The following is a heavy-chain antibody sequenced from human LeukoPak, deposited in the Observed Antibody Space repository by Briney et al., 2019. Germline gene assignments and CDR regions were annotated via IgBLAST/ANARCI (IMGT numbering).Heavy chain of an antibody. Sequence: GGSPRLSCAASGFIFNTFWMNWVRLTPGKGLEWVAKINQDGSDMYYVDSVKGRFFVSRDNARNLVYLQMNSLRVDDTAVYYCARDFPGIDRGTFDFWGQGTIIIVSS. CDR2: INQDGSDM. J-gene: IGHJ3*01. V-gene: IGHV3-7*03. D-gene: IGHD3-10*01. CDR3: ARDFPGIDRGTFDF. CDR1: GFIFNTFW.